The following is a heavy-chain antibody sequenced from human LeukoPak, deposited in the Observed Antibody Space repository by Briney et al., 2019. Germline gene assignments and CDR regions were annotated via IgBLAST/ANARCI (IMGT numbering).Heavy chain of an antibody. Sequence: ASVKVSCKASGYTFTSYGISWVRQAPGQGLEWMGWISAYNGNTNYAQNLRGRVSMTADTSTNTAYLELTSLKSNDTAVYYCARSASLLNAFDIWGQGTLVTVAS. V-gene: IGHV1-18*01. D-gene: IGHD2-21*01. CDR3: ARSASLLNAFDI. CDR1: GYTFTSYG. J-gene: IGHJ3*02. CDR2: ISAYNGNT.